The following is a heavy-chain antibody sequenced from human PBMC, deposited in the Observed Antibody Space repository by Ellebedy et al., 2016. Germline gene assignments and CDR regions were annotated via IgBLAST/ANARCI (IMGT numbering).Heavy chain of an antibody. CDR3: ATASSSSWYDYYYYGMDV. V-gene: IGHV1-8*01. Sequence: ASVKVSXKASGYTFTSYDINWVRQATGQGLEWMGWMNPNSGNTGYAQKFQGRVTMTRNTSISTAYMELSSLRSEDTAVYYCATASSSSWYDYYYYGMDVWGQGTTVTVSS. D-gene: IGHD6-13*01. CDR1: GYTFTSYD. J-gene: IGHJ6*02. CDR2: MNPNSGNT.